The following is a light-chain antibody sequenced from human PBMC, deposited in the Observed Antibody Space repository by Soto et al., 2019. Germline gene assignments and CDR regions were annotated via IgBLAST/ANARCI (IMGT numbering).Light chain of an antibody. CDR3: QDRSNWPRT. J-gene: IGKJ2*01. Sequence: EIVLTQSPATLSLSPGERATLSCRASQSVSTYLAWYQQKPGQAPRLLIYDASNKATGTPARFSGTGSATDFTRTISSLETEDFAVYYCQDRSNWPRTFGQGTKLEIK. CDR1: QSVSTY. V-gene: IGKV3-11*01. CDR2: DAS.